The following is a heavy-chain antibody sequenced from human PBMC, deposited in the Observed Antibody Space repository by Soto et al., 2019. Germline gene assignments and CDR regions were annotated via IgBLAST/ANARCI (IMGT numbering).Heavy chain of an antibody. CDR1: GFTFSSYA. V-gene: IGHV3-23*01. Sequence: GGSLRLSCAASGFTFSSYAMSWVRQAPGKGLEWVSAISGSGGSTYYADSVKGRFTISRDNSKNTLYLQMNSLRAEDTAVHYCAKEPLYSSSWSIFDYWGQGTLVTVSS. D-gene: IGHD6-13*01. CDR3: AKEPLYSSSWSIFDY. J-gene: IGHJ4*02. CDR2: ISGSGGST.